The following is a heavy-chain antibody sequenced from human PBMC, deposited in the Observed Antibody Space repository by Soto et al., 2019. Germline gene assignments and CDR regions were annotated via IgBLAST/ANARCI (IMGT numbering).Heavy chain of an antibody. J-gene: IGHJ2*01. CDR3: ARGYCSVGSCYTCWHFDL. CDR2: IGPYEGVT. V-gene: IGHV1-18*01. Sequence: QVQLVQSGAEVKKPGASVRVSCKASGYTFNDYGISWVRQAPGQGLEWMGWIGPYEGVTNHAQTFQGRVTMTVDTSTTTADMELRSLRSDDTALYYCARGYCSVGSCYTCWHFDLWGPGTLVTVTA. D-gene: IGHD2-15*01. CDR1: GYTFNDYG.